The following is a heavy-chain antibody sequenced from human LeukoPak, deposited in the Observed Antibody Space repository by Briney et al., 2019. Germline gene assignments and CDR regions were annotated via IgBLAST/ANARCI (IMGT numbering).Heavy chain of an antibody. CDR3: ARVELKLDCSGGSCYSRGRGEDYYYYGMDV. J-gene: IGHJ6*02. CDR1: GGTFSSYA. Sequence: GSSVKVSCKASGGTFSSYAISWVRQAPGQGLEWMGRIIPILGIANYAQKFQGRVTITADKSTSTAYMELSSLRSEDTAVYYCARVELKLDCSGGSCYSRGRGEDYYYYGMDVWGQGTTVTVSS. CDR2: IIPILGIA. V-gene: IGHV1-69*04. D-gene: IGHD2-15*01.